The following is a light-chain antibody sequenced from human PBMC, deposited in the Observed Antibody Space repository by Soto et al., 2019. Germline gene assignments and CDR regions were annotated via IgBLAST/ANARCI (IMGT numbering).Light chain of an antibody. J-gene: IGLJ2*01. Sequence: QSALTQPASVSGSPGQSITISCTGTSSDVGGYNYVSWYQPHSGKAPKLMIYEVTNRPSGVSNRFSGSKSGNTASLTISGLQAEDEADDYCSSYTSSSAVIFGGGTKLTVL. V-gene: IGLV2-14*01. CDR1: SSDVGGYNY. CDR3: SSYTSSSAVI. CDR2: EVT.